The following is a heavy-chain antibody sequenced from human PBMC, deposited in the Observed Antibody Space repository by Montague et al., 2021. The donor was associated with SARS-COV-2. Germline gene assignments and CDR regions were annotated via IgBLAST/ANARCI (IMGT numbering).Heavy chain of an antibody. CDR3: SRGQGVYVVNADLNY. Sequence: SETLSLTCGVAGGSFNFYYWSWIRQPPGKGLEWIGEINHRGSTNNNPSPRTRVTISIDTSKNQFSLKLSSVTAADTAVYYCSRGQGVYVVNADLNYWGQGTLVTVSS. V-gene: IGHV4-34*01. CDR2: INHRGST. CDR1: GGSFNFYY. J-gene: IGHJ4*02. D-gene: IGHD6-13*01.